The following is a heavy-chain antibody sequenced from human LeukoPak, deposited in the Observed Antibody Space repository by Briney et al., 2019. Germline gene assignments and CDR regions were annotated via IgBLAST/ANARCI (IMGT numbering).Heavy chain of an antibody. Sequence: ASVKVSCKASGYTFTSYGISWVRQAPGQGLEWMGRINPNSGGTNYAQKFQGRVTMTRDTSISTAYMELSRLRSDDTAVYYCASVCSSTSCPLDYWGQGTLVTVSS. V-gene: IGHV1-2*06. CDR1: GYTFTSYG. D-gene: IGHD2-2*01. CDR2: INPNSGGT. CDR3: ASVCSSTSCPLDY. J-gene: IGHJ4*02.